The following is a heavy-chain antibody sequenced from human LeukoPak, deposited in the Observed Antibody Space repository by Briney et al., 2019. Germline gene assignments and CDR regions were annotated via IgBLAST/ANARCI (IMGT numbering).Heavy chain of an antibody. V-gene: IGHV1-2*02. CDR3: ARGGGDSGLYFAY. Sequence: GASVKVSCKASGYSFTGFYIHWVRQALGQGLEWMAWINPQSGATNYAQKFKGRITTTRDMSITTAYMEMTTLRSDDTAVYYCARGGGDSGLYFAYWGQGTLVTVSS. CDR1: GYSFTGFY. J-gene: IGHJ4*02. CDR2: INPQSGAT. D-gene: IGHD5-12*01.